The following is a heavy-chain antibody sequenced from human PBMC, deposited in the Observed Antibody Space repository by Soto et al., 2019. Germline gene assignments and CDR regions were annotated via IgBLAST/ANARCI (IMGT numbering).Heavy chain of an antibody. V-gene: IGHV4-34*01. CDR1: GGSFSGYY. D-gene: IGHD3-3*01. CDR3: ARRALRITIFGVVKPAPFDI. CDR2: INHSGST. Sequence: SETLSLTCAVYGGSFSGYYWSWIRQPPGKGLEWIGEINHSGSTNYNPSLKSRVTISVDTSKNQFSLKLSSVTAADTAVYYCARRALRITIFGVVKPAPFDIWGQGTMVTVSS. J-gene: IGHJ3*02.